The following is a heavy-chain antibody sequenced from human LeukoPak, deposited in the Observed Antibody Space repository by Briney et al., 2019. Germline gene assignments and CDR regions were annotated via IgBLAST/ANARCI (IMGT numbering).Heavy chain of an antibody. Sequence: SETLSLTCTVSGGSISSSSYYWGWIRQPPGKGLEWIGSIYYSGSTYYNPSLKSRVTIFVDTSKNQFSLKLSSVTAADTAVYYCARTNYDFWSGYLFDYWGQGTLVTVSS. J-gene: IGHJ4*02. CDR1: GGSISSSSYY. D-gene: IGHD3-3*01. CDR2: IYYSGST. CDR3: ARTNYDFWSGYLFDY. V-gene: IGHV4-39*01.